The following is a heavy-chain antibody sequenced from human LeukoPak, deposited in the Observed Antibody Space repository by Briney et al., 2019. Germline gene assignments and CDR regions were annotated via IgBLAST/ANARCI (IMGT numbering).Heavy chain of an antibody. V-gene: IGHV4-61*01. CDR3: ASTRRAAVAGRFDS. CDR2: IYHSGNT. J-gene: IGHJ4*02. CDR1: GGSVSSGSYY. D-gene: IGHD6-19*01. Sequence: KPSETLSLTCTVSGGSVSSGSYYWSWIRQPPGKGLEWIGYIYHSGNTNYSPSLESRVTMSVDESKNQFSLRVHFVSAADTAVYYCASTRRAAVAGRFDSWGQGTLVTVSS.